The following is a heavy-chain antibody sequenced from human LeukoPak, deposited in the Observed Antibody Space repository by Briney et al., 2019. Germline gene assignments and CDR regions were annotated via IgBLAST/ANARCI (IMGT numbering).Heavy chain of an antibody. CDR1: GYTFTSYG. J-gene: IGHJ5*02. CDR3: ARDVATVTTLNWFDP. D-gene: IGHD4-17*01. Sequence: ASVKVSCKASGYTFTSYGISWVRQAPGQGLEWMGWISAYNGNTNYAQKLRGRVTMTTDTSTSTAYMELRSLRSDDTAVYYCARDVATVTTLNWFDPWGQGTLVTVSS. V-gene: IGHV1-18*04. CDR2: ISAYNGNT.